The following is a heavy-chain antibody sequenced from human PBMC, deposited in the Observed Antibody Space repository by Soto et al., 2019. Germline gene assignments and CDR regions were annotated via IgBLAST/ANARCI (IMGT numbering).Heavy chain of an antibody. V-gene: IGHV5-10-1*01. J-gene: IGHJ6*02. CDR3: ASLHAKCSGGSCYSGRRYYYYGMDV. Sequence: PGESLKISCKGSGYSFTSYWISWVRQMPGKGLEWMGRIDPSDSYTNYSPSFQGHVTISADKSISTAYLQWSSLKASDTAMYYCASLHAKCSGGSCYSGRRYYYYGMDVWGQGTTVTVSS. D-gene: IGHD2-15*01. CDR1: GYSFTSYW. CDR2: IDPSDSYT.